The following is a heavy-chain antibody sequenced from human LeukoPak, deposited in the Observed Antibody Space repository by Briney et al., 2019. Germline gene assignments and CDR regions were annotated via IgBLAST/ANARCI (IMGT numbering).Heavy chain of an antibody. CDR2: INHSGSA. CDR3: ARGSRYSSGWYGD. CDR1: GGSFSGYY. J-gene: IGHJ4*02. D-gene: IGHD6-19*01. Sequence: PSETLSLTCAVYGGSFSGYYWSWIRQPPGKGLEWIGEINHSGSANYNPSLKSRVTISVDTSKNQFSLKLSSVTAADTAVYYCARGSRYSSGWYGDWGQGTLATVSS. V-gene: IGHV4-34*01.